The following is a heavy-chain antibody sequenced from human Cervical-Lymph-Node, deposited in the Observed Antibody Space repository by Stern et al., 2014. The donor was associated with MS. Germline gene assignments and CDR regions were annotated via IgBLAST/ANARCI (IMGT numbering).Heavy chain of an antibody. Sequence: DQLVESGAEVKTPGASVKVSCKASGYTFTSYYMHWVRQAPGQGLEWMGVIHPSDGSTTYAQKIQGRVTMTRDTSTTTVYMELSSLRSEDTAVYYCAREADAWGQGTLVTVSS. J-gene: IGHJ4*02. CDR2: IHPSDGST. CDR3: AREADA. V-gene: IGHV1-46*01. CDR1: GYTFTSYY.